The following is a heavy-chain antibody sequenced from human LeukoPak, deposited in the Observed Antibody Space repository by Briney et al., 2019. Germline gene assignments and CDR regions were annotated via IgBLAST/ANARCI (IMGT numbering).Heavy chain of an antibody. J-gene: IGHJ5*02. CDR3: ARARGVVWFDP. CDR2: ISSSGSNT. Sequence: GGSLRLSCAASEFTYGMNWVRQAPGKGLECVSAISSSGSNTYYADSVKGRFTISRDNSKNTLYLQMNSLRAEDTAVYYCARARGVVWFDPWGQGTLVTVSS. CDR1: EFTYG. V-gene: IGHV3-23*01. D-gene: IGHD2-15*01.